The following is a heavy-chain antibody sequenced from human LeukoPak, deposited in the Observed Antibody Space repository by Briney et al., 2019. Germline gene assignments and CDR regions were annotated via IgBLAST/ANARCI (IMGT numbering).Heavy chain of an antibody. CDR3: ARESSGYYIDY. CDR1: GFTFSSYA. J-gene: IGHJ4*02. V-gene: IGHV3-30-3*01. D-gene: IGHD3-22*01. Sequence: PGRSLRLSCAASGFTFSSYAMHWVRQAPGKGLEWVAVISYDGSNKYYADSVKGRFTISRDNSKNTLYLQMNSLRAEDTAVYYCARESSGYYIDYWGQGTLVTVSS. CDR2: ISYDGSNK.